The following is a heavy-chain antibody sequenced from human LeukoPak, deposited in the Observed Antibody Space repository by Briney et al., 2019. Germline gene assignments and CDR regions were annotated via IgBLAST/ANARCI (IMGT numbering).Heavy chain of an antibody. Sequence: GASVKVSCKASGYTFTSNYMHWVRQAPGQGLEWMGVINPSGGTTSYAQKFQGGVTMTRDMSTSTVYMELSSLRSEDTAVYYCARDVGSIAVAERGLVYWGRGTLVTVSS. J-gene: IGHJ4*02. CDR3: ARDVGSIAVAERGLVY. V-gene: IGHV1-46*01. D-gene: IGHD6-19*01. CDR1: GYTFTSNY. CDR2: INPSGGTT.